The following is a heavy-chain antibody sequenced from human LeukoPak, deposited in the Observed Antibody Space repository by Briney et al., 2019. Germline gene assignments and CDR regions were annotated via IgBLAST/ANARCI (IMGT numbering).Heavy chain of an antibody. CDR2: ISSSGSTI. D-gene: IGHD2-21*01. V-gene: IGHV3-48*03. Sequence: PGGSLRLSCAASGFTFSSYEMNWVRQAPGKGLERVSYISSSGSTIYYADSVKGRFTISRDNAKNSLYLQMNSLRAEDTAVYYCARDCADYYYYMDVWGKGTTVTVSS. CDR1: GFTFSSYE. J-gene: IGHJ6*03. CDR3: ARDCADYYYYMDV.